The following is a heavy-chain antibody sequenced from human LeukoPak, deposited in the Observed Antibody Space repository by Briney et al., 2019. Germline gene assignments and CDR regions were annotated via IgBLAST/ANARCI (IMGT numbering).Heavy chain of an antibody. D-gene: IGHD4-17*01. V-gene: IGHV3-30*04. CDR2: ISYDGSNK. Sequence: WGSLRLSCAASGFTFSNYDIHWVRQAPGKGLEWVAVISYDGSNKFYADSVKGRFTISRDNSKNTLYLQMNSLRPEDTAVYYCARCRLTTGADNWFDPWGQGTLVTVSS. CDR1: GFTFSNYD. CDR3: ARCRLTTGADNWFDP. J-gene: IGHJ5*02.